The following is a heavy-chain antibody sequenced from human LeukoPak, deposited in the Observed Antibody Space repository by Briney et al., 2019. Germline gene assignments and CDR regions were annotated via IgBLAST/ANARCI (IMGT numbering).Heavy chain of an antibody. Sequence: SETLSLTCTVSGYSIRSGHFWSWIRQPPGKGLEWIGSIYGSGTTYYDPPLRSRVSISADTSKNHFSLELSSVTAADTAVYYCASVGGGSPYWGQGTLVTVSS. D-gene: IGHD3-16*01. CDR3: ASVGGGSPY. CDR1: GYSIRSGHF. J-gene: IGHJ4*02. V-gene: IGHV4-38-2*02. CDR2: IYGSGTT.